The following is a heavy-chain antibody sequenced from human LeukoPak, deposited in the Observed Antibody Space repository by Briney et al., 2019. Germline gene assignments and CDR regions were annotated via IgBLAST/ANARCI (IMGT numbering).Heavy chain of an antibody. CDR1: GFTFSSYG. D-gene: IGHD3-9*01. CDR2: IRYDGSNK. Sequence: PGGSLRLSCAASGFTFSSYGMHWVRQAPGKGLEWVAFIRYDGSNKYYADSVKGRSTISRDNSKNTLYLQMNSLRAEDTAVYYCAKAYDILTGPSFGPNDYWGQGTLVTVSS. V-gene: IGHV3-30*02. J-gene: IGHJ4*02. CDR3: AKAYDILTGPSFGPNDY.